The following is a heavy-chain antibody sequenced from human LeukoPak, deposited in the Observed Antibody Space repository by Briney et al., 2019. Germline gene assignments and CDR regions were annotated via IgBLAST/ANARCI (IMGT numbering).Heavy chain of an antibody. V-gene: IGHV5-51*01. CDR1: GSRFTSYW. D-gene: IGHD4-17*01. J-gene: IGHJ6*02. CDR2: IYPGDSDT. Sequence: GGSLEISCKGSGSRFTSYWIGWGRPVPGKGLEWMGIIYPGDSDTRYSPSFQGQVTISADKSISTAYLQWSSLKASDTAMYYCGLRRYYGMDVWGQGTTVTVSS. CDR3: GLRRYYGMDV.